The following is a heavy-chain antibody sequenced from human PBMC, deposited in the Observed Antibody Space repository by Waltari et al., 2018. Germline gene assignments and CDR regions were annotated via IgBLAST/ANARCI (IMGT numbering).Heavy chain of an antibody. D-gene: IGHD3-22*01. V-gene: IGHV3-66*03. CDR1: GFTVSNTY. Sequence: EVQLVESGGNLIQPGGSLRLSCAASGFTVSNTYMSWVRQAPGKGLEWVSIIYSAGNTYYADSLKGRFTISRDNSKNILFLQMNSLGTEDTAVYYCARLAYYNSAFDIWGQGTVVTVSS. J-gene: IGHJ3*02. CDR3: ARLAYYNSAFDI. CDR2: IYSAGNT.